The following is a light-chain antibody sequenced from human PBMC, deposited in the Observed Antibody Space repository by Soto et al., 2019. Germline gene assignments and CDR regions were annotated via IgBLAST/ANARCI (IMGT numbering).Light chain of an antibody. Sequence: DIQMTQSPSSLSASVGDRVTVTCRARQSISSNLNWYQQKPGKAPNLLIYAASTLQGGVPSRFSTSVSGTDFTLTISRLNPEDFATDYCQQTYSIPWTCGQGT. V-gene: IGKV1-39*01. CDR1: QSISSN. CDR2: AAS. CDR3: QQTYSIPWT. J-gene: IGKJ1*01.